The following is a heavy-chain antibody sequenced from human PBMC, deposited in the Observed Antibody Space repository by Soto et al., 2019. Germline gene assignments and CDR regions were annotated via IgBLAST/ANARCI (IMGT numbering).Heavy chain of an antibody. CDR1: GGSISSGDYY. CDR2: IYYSGST. CDR3: ARARYYYYYGMDV. J-gene: IGHJ6*02. V-gene: IGHV4-30-4*01. Sequence: PSETLSLTCTVSGGSISSGDYYWSWIRQPPGKGLEWIGYIYYSGSTYYNPSLKSRVTISVDTSKNQFSLKLSSVTAADTAVYYCARARYYYYYGMDVWGQGTTVTVSS.